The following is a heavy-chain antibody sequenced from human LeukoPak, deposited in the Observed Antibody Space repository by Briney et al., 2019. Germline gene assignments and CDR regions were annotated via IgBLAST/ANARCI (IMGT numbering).Heavy chain of an antibody. Sequence: GGSLRLSCAASGFTVSSNFMSWVRQVPGKGLEWVSVISSGGTTEYADSVKGRFTISRDNSKNTLYLQMNSLRAEDTAVYYCARDGYGYNYMDVWGKGTTVTVSS. D-gene: IGHD1-1*01. CDR2: ISSGGTT. J-gene: IGHJ6*03. V-gene: IGHV3-53*01. CDR1: GFTVSSNF. CDR3: ARDGYGYNYMDV.